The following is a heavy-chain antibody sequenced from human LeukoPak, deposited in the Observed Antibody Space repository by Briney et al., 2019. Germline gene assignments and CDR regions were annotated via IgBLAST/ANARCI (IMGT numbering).Heavy chain of an antibody. CDR3: AGEGYGDYDGDY. V-gene: IGHV3-48*04. J-gene: IGHJ4*02. CDR2: ISNSGSNI. Sequence: PGGSLRLSCAASGFTFSSYAMSWVREAPGMGLEWISYISNSGSNIYYADSVKGRFTISRDNAKNSLFLQMHSLRAEDTAVYYCAGEGYGDYDGDYWGQGTLVTVSS. D-gene: IGHD4-17*01. CDR1: GFTFSSYA.